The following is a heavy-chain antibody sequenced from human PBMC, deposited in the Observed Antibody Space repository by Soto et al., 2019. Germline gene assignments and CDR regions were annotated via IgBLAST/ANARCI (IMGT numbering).Heavy chain of an antibody. J-gene: IGHJ5*02. CDR2: NSAYNDNT. D-gene: IGHD6-13*01. CDR3: ARLLKGADVTENCFDP. Sequence: ASVKVSCKSSGYTFTKFGISWVRQAPGQGLEWMGWNSAYNDNTNYAQKLQGRVTMTSDTSTSTAYMELRSLRSDDTAVYYCARLLKGADVTENCFDPWRQATLVTVSS. CDR1: GYTFTKFG. V-gene: IGHV1-18*01.